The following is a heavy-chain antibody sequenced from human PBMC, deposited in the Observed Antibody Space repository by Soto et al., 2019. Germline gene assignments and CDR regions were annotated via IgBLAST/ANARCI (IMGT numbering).Heavy chain of an antibody. CDR2: ISWNSGTI. V-gene: IGHV3-9*01. Sequence: EVQLVESGGGLVQPGRSLRLSCAASGFIFDDYAMHWVRQAPGKGLEWVSSISWNSGTIVYADSVKGRFTISRDNAKNSLYLQMNSLRTVDPAFYYCTKGRSTSCFAPVDYWGQGTLVTVSS. D-gene: IGHD2-2*01. J-gene: IGHJ4*02. CDR1: GFIFDDYA. CDR3: TKGRSTSCFAPVDY.